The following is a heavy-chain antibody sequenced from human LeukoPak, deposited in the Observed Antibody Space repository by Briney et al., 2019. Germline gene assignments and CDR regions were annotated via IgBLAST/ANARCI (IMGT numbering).Heavy chain of an antibody. CDR3: GRDPAHSSSWYED. CDR1: VYTFTGYY. Sequence: GASVKVSCKASVYTFTGYYMHWVRQAPGQGLEGMGWINPNSGGTNYAQKFQGRVTMTRDTSISTAYMELSRLRSDDTAVYYCGRDPAHSSSWYEDWGQGTLVTVSS. D-gene: IGHD6-13*01. V-gene: IGHV1-2*02. CDR2: INPNSGGT. J-gene: IGHJ4*02.